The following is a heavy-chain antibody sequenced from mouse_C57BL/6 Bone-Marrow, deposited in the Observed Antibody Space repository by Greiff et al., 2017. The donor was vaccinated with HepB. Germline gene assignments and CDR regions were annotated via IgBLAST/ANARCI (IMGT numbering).Heavy chain of an antibody. CDR2: ISNLAYSI. D-gene: IGHD1-1*01. CDR1: GFTFSDYG. J-gene: IGHJ1*03. Sequence: EVQGVESGGGLVQPGGSLKLSCAASGFTFSDYGMAWVRQAPRKGPEWVAFISNLAYSIYYADTVTGRFTISRENAKNTLYLEMSSLRSEDTAMYYCARAPYYYGSSLHWYFDVWGTGTTVTVSS. V-gene: IGHV5-15*01. CDR3: ARAPYYYGSSLHWYFDV.